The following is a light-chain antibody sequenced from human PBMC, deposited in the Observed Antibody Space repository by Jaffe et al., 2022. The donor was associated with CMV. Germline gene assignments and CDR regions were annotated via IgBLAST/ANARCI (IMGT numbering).Light chain of an antibody. CDR1: QNIPYRY. CDR2: AAS. J-gene: IGKJ2*01. V-gene: IGKV3-20*01. Sequence: EIVLTQSPGTLSLSPGERATLSCRANQNIPYRYLAWYQQRPGQAPRLLIYAASTRATGVPERFSGSGSGTDFTLTISRLEPEDSAMYYCQQYGISPPCPFGQGAKVEIK. CDR3: QQYGISPPCP.